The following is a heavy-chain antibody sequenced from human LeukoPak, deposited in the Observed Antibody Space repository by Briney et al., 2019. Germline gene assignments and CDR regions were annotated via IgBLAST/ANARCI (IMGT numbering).Heavy chain of an antibody. CDR1: GLTFNNKA. D-gene: IGHD3-9*01. CDR2: ISGTGGTT. Sequence: GGSLRLSCAASGLTFNNKAMSWVRQSPGKGLEWVSSISGTGGTTYYADSVEGRFTISRDNSKSTVYVQMNSLRAEDTAVYYCVRETTSNYGAFDLWGERTLVTVSS. V-gene: IGHV3-23*01. J-gene: IGHJ3*01. CDR3: VRETTSNYGAFDL.